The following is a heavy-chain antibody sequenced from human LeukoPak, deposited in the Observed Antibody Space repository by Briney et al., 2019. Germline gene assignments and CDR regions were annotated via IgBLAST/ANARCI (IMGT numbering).Heavy chain of an antibody. V-gene: IGHV4-34*01. D-gene: IGHD2-8*01. CDR2: INHSGSA. CDR3: AGYCTNGVCFDYYYYYMDV. J-gene: IGHJ6*03. CDR1: GGSFIDYY. Sequence: PSETLSLTCAVYGGSFIDYYWSWVRQPPGKGLEWIGEINHSGSANYSPSLKSRVTISVDTSKNQFSLKLSSVTAADTAVYYCAGYCTNGVCFDYYYYYMDVWGKGTTVTVSS.